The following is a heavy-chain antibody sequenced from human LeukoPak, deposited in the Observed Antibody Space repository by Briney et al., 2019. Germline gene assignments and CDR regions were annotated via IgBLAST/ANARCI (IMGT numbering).Heavy chain of an antibody. CDR1: GYSISSGYY. J-gene: IGHJ4*02. V-gene: IGHV4-38-2*01. Sequence: SETLSLTCAVSGYSISSGYYWGWIRQPPGKGLEWIGEINHSGSTNYNPSLKSRVTISVDTSKNQFSLKLSSVTAADTAVYYCARGVLQDYWGQGTLVTVSS. CDR3: ARGVLQDY. CDR2: INHSGST.